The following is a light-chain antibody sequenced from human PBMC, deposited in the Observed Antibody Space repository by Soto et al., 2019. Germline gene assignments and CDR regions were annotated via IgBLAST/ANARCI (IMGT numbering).Light chain of an antibody. J-gene: IGKJ1*01. CDR2: GAS. Sequence: ETVLTQSPGTLSLSPGERATLSCRASQTIRTNYFAWYRHTPGQAPRLLIYGASIRSTGIADRFSGSGSETDFTLIISRLEPEDFALYYCQQYGSSPWTFGQGTKVEIK. V-gene: IGKV3-20*01. CDR1: QTIRTNY. CDR3: QQYGSSPWT.